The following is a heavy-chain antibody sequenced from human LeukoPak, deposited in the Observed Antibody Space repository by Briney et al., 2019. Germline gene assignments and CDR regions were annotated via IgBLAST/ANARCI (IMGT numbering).Heavy chain of an antibody. V-gene: IGHV3-30*03. CDR2: ISYDGSNK. CDR3: ARRAAVDAFDI. Sequence: PGGSLRLSCAASGFTFSNYGMHWVRQAPGKGLEWVALISYDGSNKYYADSVKGRFTVSRDNSKNTLDLQMNSLRSEDTAVYYCARRAAVDAFDIWGQGTMVTVS. CDR1: GFTFSNYG. J-gene: IGHJ3*02. D-gene: IGHD6-13*01.